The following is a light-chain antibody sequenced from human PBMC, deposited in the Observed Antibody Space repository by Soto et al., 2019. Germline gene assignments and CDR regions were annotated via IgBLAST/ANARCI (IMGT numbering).Light chain of an antibody. Sequence: EIVLTQSPGTLPLSPGERATLSCRASQSVSSNYLTWYQQKPGQAPRHLIYAASSRATGIPDRFSGSGSGTDFTLTISRLEPEDFAVYYCQQYGSSPYTFGQGTKLEIK. V-gene: IGKV3-20*01. CDR3: QQYGSSPYT. CDR1: QSVSSNY. J-gene: IGKJ2*01. CDR2: AAS.